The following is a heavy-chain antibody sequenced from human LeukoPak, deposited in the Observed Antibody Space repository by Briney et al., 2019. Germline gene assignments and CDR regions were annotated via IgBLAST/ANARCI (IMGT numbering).Heavy chain of an antibody. CDR1: GGSISSYY. Sequence: SETLSLTCTVSGGSISSYYWSWIRQPPGKGLEWIGYIYYSGSTNYNPSLKSRVTISVDTSKNQFSLKLSSVTAAVTAVYYCARQPYYYDSSGYYPAEFDYWGQGTLVTVSS. J-gene: IGHJ4*02. V-gene: IGHV4-59*08. CDR2: IYYSGST. D-gene: IGHD3-22*01. CDR3: ARQPYYYDSSGYYPAEFDY.